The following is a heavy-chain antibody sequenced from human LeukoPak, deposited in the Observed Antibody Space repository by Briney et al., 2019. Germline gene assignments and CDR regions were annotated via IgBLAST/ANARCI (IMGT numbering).Heavy chain of an antibody. V-gene: IGHV1-18*01. CDR3: ARVRGSGWFDP. D-gene: IGHD3-10*01. J-gene: IGHJ5*02. CDR2: ISAYNGNT. CDR1: GYTFTSYD. Sequence: GASVKVSCKASGYTFTSYDINWVRQATGQGLEWMGWISAYNGNTNYAQKLQGRVTMTTDTSTSTAYIELRSLRSDDTAVYYCARVRGSGWFDPWGQGTLVTVSS.